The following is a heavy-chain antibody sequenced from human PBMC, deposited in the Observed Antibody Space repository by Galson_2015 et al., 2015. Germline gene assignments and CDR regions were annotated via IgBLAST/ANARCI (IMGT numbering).Heavy chain of an antibody. CDR3: ARVTMVQGVIVN. Sequence: ETLSLTCAVSGCSISSGYYWGWIRQPPGKGLEWIGSIYHSGSTYYNPSLKSRVTISVDTSKNQFSLKLSSVTAADTAVYYCARVTMVQGVIVNWGQGTLVTVSS. CDR1: GCSISSGYY. D-gene: IGHD3-10*01. V-gene: IGHV4-38-2*01. J-gene: IGHJ4*02. CDR2: IYHSGST.